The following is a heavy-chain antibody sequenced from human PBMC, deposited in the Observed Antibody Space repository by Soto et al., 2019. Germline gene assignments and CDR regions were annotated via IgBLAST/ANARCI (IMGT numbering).Heavy chain of an antibody. Sequence: EVQLLESGGGLVQPGGSLRLSCAASGFTFSSYAMSWVRQAPGKGLEWVSAISGSGGSTYYADSVKGRFTISRDNYKNTLYLQVNSLRAEDTAVYYGASSSGWHSPGAFDIWGQGTMVTVSS. CDR3: ASSSGWHSPGAFDI. CDR1: GFTFSSYA. J-gene: IGHJ3*02. CDR2: ISGSGGST. D-gene: IGHD6-19*01. V-gene: IGHV3-23*01.